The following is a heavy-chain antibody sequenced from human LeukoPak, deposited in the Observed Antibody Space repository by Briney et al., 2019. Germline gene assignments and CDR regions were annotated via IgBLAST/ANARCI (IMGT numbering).Heavy chain of an antibody. CDR3: ARILVAAAGDAFYI. CDR2: IRYDGSNK. J-gene: IGHJ3*02. D-gene: IGHD6-13*01. Sequence: GGSLRLSCAASGFTFSSYGMHWVRQAPGKGLEWVAFIRYDGSNKYYADSVKGRFTISRDNSKNTLYLQMNSLRAEDTAVYYCARILVAAAGDAFYIWGQGTMVTVSS. V-gene: IGHV3-30*02. CDR1: GFTFSSYG.